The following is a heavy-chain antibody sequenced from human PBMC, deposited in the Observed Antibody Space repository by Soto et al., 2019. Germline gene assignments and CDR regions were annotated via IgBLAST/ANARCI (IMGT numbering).Heavy chain of an antibody. D-gene: IGHD1-26*01. J-gene: IGHJ4*02. CDR1: GDTFTSYS. V-gene: IGHV1-3*01. Sequence: ASVKVSCKASGDTFTSYSMHWVRQAPGQRLEWMGWINAGNGNTKYSQKFQGRVTITRDTSASTAYMELSSLRSEDTAVYYCARAGVGATPNDYWGQGTLVTVSS. CDR2: INAGNGNT. CDR3: ARAGVGATPNDY.